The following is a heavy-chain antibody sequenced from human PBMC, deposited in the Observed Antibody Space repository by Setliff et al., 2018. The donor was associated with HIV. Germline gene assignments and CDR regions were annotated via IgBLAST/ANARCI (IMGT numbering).Heavy chain of an antibody. V-gene: IGHV4-4*08. CDR2: IYTSGST. CDR3: AKNFFGSGYYFFFDF. Sequence: SETLSLTCTVSGGSISSYYWSWIRQPPGKGLEWIGYIYTSGSTNYNPSVKGRFTISRDNSKNTLNLQMNDLRPEDTAVYYCAKNFFGSGYYFFFDFWGQGTLVTVSS. J-gene: IGHJ4*02. CDR1: GGSISSYY. D-gene: IGHD3-10*01.